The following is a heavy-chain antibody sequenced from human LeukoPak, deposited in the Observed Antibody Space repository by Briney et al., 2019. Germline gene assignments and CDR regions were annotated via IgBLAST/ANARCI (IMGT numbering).Heavy chain of an antibody. V-gene: IGHV3-30*02. CDR3: AVGRGIVVVPAATE. CDR2: IRYDGSNK. D-gene: IGHD2-2*01. J-gene: IGHJ4*02. Sequence: GGSPRLSCAASGFTFSSYSMNWVRQAPGKGLEWVAFIRYDGSNKYYADSVKGRFTISRDNSKNTLYLQMNSLRAEDTAVYYCAVGRGIVVVPAATEWGQGTLVTVSS. CDR1: GFTFSSYS.